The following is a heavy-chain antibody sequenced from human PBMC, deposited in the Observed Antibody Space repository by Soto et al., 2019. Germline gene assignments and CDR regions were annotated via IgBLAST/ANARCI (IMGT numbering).Heavy chain of an antibody. Sequence: GESLKISCKGSGYSFTSYWISWVRQMPGKGLEWMGRIDPSDSYTNYSPSFQGHVTTSADKSISTAYLQWSSLKASDTAMYYCARLPAGIVGATLDFDYWGQGTLVTVSS. CDR1: GYSFTSYW. CDR2: IDPSDSYT. V-gene: IGHV5-10-1*01. CDR3: ARLPAGIVGATLDFDY. D-gene: IGHD1-26*01. J-gene: IGHJ4*02.